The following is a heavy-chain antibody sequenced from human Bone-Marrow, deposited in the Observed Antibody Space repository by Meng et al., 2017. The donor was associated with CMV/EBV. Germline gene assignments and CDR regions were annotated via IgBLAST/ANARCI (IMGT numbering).Heavy chain of an antibody. J-gene: IGHJ4*02. Sequence: SETLSLTCAVYGGSFSGYYWSWIRRPPGKGLEWIGEINHSGSTNYNPSLKSRVTISVDTSKNQFSLKLSSVTAADTAVYYCARWALGIGDYWGQGTLVTVSS. CDR2: INHSGST. CDR3: ARWALGIGDY. V-gene: IGHV4-34*01. D-gene: IGHD7-27*01. CDR1: GGSFSGYY.